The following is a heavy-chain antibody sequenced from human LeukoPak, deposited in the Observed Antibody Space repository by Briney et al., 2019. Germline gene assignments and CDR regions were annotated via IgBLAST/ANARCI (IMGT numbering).Heavy chain of an antibody. CDR3: XXXXXLGELAVASFDS. D-gene: IGHD6-19*01. Sequence: GGSLXXSXTASGFTFGDYVMSWVRQAPGKGLEWISRLYSDGRSLTYADSVMGRFTISRDNAKNMLYLQMNSLRAEDRAVYYXXXXXXLGELAVASFDSWGQGILVTVSS. CDR1: GFTFGDYV. CDR2: LYSDGRSL. J-gene: IGHJ4*02. V-gene: IGHV3-74*03.